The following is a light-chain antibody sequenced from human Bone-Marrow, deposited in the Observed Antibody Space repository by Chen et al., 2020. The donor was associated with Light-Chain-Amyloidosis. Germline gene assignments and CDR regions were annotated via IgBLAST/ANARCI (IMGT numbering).Light chain of an antibody. CDR1: SGDVGTYNY. J-gene: IGLJ1*01. CDR3: SSFTSSSSYV. CDR2: AGS. V-gene: IGLV2-14*01. Sequence: QSALTQPASVSGSPGQSITISCTGTSGDVGTYNYGSWYQQHPGKAPKVMIYAGSNRPSGVSNRFSGSKSGNTASLTISGLQAEDEADYYCSSFTSSSSYVFGPGTKVTVL.